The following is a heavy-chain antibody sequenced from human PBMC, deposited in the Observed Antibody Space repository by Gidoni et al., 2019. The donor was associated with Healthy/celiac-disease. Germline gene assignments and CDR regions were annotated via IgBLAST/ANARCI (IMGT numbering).Heavy chain of an antibody. Sequence: QVQLVESGGGVFQPGRSLRLSCAASGFTFSSYGMLWVRQAPGKGLEWVAVISDDGSNKYYADSVKGRFTISRDNSKNTLYLQMNSLRAEDTAVYYCAKERSSSYDFWTHHPRGDWFDPWGQGTLVTVSS. J-gene: IGHJ5*02. CDR1: GFTFSSYG. V-gene: IGHV3-30*18. CDR2: ISDDGSNK. CDR3: AKERSSSYDFWTHHPRGDWFDP. D-gene: IGHD3-3*01.